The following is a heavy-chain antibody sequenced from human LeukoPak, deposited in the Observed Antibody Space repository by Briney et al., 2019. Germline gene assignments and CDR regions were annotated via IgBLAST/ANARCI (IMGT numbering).Heavy chain of an antibody. CDR1: GGTFSSYA. Sequence: SVKVSCKASGGTFSSYAISWVRQAPGQGLEWMGGIIPIFGTANYAQKFQGRVTITADESTSTAYMELSSLRSEDTAVYHCARESCTNGVCYGRYGMDVWGQGTTVTVSS. D-gene: IGHD2-8*01. CDR3: ARESCTNGVCYGRYGMDV. V-gene: IGHV1-69*13. CDR2: IIPIFGTA. J-gene: IGHJ6*02.